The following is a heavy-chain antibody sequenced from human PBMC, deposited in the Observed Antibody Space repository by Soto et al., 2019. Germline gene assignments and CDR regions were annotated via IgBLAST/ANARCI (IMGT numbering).Heavy chain of an antibody. CDR1: GFTFSSYG. CDR2: ISYDGRNK. Sequence: GGSLRLSCAASGFTFSSYGMHWVRQAPGKGLEWVALISYDGRNKYYADSVKGRFTISRDNSKNTLYPQMNSLRAEDTAVYYCAKDMIVVVIVHGMDVWGQGTTVTVSS. J-gene: IGHJ6*02. CDR3: AKDMIVVVIVHGMDV. V-gene: IGHV3-30*18. D-gene: IGHD3-22*01.